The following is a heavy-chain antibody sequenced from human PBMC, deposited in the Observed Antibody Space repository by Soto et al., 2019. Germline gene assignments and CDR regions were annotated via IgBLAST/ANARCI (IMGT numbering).Heavy chain of an antibody. D-gene: IGHD4-17*01. Sequence: QVQLQQWGAELLKPSETLSLTCGVYGGSFSGNYWSWIRQPPGEGLEWIGEIDPSGRTNYSPSLTSRATISAETSKNQFSLKLSSVIAADTAVYYCARGRDGGGASWGQGTLVTVSS. J-gene: IGHJ5*02. CDR1: GGSFSGNY. V-gene: IGHV4-34*02. CDR3: ARGRDGGGAS. CDR2: IDPSGRT.